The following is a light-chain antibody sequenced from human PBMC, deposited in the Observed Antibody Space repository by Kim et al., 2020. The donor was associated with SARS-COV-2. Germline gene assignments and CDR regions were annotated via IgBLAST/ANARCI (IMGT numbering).Light chain of an antibody. CDR2: GAS. J-gene: IGKJ2*01. CDR3: QQYGGSFT. CDR1: QSVSSSS. V-gene: IGKV3-20*01. Sequence: EIVLTQSPGTLSLSPGERATLSCRASQSVSSSSLAWYQQKPGQAPRLLIYGASSRATGIPDRFSGSGSGTDFTLTISRLEPGDFAVYYCQQYGGSFTFGQGTKLEIK.